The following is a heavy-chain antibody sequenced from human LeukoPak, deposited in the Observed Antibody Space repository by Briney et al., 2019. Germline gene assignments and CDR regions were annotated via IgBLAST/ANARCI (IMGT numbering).Heavy chain of an antibody. V-gene: IGHV1-2*06. D-gene: IGHD3-3*01. J-gene: IGHJ6*02. CDR1: GYTFTGYY. CDR3: ARVVTYYDFWSGYYLEYGMDV. CDR2: INPNSGGT. Sequence: ASVKVSCKASGYTFTGYYMHWLRQAPGQGLEWMGRINPNSGGTNYAQKFQGRVTMTRDTSISTAYMELSRLRSDDTAVYYCARVVTYYDFWSGYYLEYGMDVWGQGTTVTVSS.